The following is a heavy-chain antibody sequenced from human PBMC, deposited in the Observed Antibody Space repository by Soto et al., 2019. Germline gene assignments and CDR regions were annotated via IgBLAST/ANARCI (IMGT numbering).Heavy chain of an antibody. CDR3: ATAKWDYYDSSGQPAYYFDH. J-gene: IGHJ4*02. Sequence: GGPLRLSCLASGFTVSSYAMSWVRQAPGKGLEWVSAISGIGGSTYYADSVKGRLTISRDNSKNTLYLQMNSLRAEDTAVYYCATAKWDYYDSSGQPAYYFDHWGQGTLVTVSS. V-gene: IGHV3-23*01. CDR1: GFTVSSYA. D-gene: IGHD3-22*01. CDR2: ISGIGGST.